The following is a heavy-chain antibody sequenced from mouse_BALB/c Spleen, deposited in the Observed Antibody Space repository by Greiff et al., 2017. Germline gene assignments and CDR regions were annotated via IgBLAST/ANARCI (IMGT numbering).Heavy chain of an antibody. D-gene: IGHD2-2*01. V-gene: IGHV5-6-5*01. J-gene: IGHJ3*01. Sequence: EVQRVESGGGLVKPGGSLKLSCAASGFTFSSYAMSWVRQTPEKRLEWVASISSGGSTYYPDSVKGRFTISRDNARNILYLQMSSLRSEDTAMYYCARGDGYDVLFAYWGQGTLVTVSA. CDR2: ISSGGST. CDR1: GFTFSSYA. CDR3: ARGDGYDVLFAY.